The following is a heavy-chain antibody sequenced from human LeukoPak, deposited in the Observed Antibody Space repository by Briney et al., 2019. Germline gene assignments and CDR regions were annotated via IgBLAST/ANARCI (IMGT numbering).Heavy chain of an antibody. V-gene: IGHV3-7*01. J-gene: IGHJ4*02. CDR1: GFTFSSYS. Sequence: GGSLRLSCIASGFTFSSYSMTWVRQAPGKGLEWVANIKHDESEKYYVDSVKGRFTISRDDAKSSLYLQMNSLRAEDTAVYYCARDDDFWSGYLYWGQGTLVTVSS. CDR2: IKHDESEK. CDR3: ARDDDFWSGYLY. D-gene: IGHD3-3*01.